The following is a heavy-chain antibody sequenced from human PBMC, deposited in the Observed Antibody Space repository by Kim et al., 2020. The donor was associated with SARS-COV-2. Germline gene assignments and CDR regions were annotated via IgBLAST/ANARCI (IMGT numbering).Heavy chain of an antibody. CDR2: IYFNGLT. Sequence: SETLSLTCSVSGSSLESVFHYWAWVRQTPEKGLQWLASIYFNGLTYYNPLLKSRLAISADMAKNRFSLTMTAVTAADTALYYCARHENGDPPFDYWGQGILVAVSS. V-gene: IGHV4-39*01. CDR3: ARHENGDPPFDY. D-gene: IGHD2-21*02. J-gene: IGHJ4*02. CDR1: GSSLESVFHY.